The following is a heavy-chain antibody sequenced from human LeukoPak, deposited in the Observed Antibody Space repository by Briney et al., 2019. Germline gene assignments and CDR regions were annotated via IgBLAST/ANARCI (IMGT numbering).Heavy chain of an antibody. V-gene: IGHV3-21*01. D-gene: IGHD5-18*01. J-gene: IGHJ4*02. CDR3: ARGGYSYGIFTDY. CDR2: ISSSSSYI. CDR1: GFTFSSYS. Sequence: GGSLRLSCAASGFTFSSYSMNWVRQAPGKGLEWVSSISSSSSYIYYADSVKGRFTISRDNAKNSPYLQMNSLRAEDTAVYYCARGGYSYGIFTDYWGQGTLVTVSS.